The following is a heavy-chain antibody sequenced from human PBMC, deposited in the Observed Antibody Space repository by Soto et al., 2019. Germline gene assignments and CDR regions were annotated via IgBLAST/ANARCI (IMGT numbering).Heavy chain of an antibody. CDR2: IIPIFGTA. Sequence: SVKVSCKASGGTFSSYAISWVRQAPGQGLEWMGGIIPIFGTANYAQKFQGRVTITADESTSTAYMELSSLRSEDTAVYYCARTYYYGSGSYYKGLWYFDYWGQGTLVTVSS. CDR3: ARTYYYGSGSYYKGLWYFDY. D-gene: IGHD3-10*01. J-gene: IGHJ4*02. CDR1: GGTFSSYA. V-gene: IGHV1-69*13.